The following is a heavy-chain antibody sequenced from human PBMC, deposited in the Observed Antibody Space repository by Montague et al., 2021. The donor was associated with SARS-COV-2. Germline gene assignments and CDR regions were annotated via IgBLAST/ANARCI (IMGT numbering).Heavy chain of an antibody. V-gene: IGHV4-39*01. CDR3: ARQVTGQYFDWILYGMDV. CDR2: IYYSGST. J-gene: IGHJ6*02. D-gene: IGHD3-9*01. Sequence: SETLSLTCTVSGGSISSSSYYWGWIRQPPRKGLEWIGNIYYSGSTYYNPSLKSRVTISVDTSKNQFSLKLSSVTAADTAVYYCARQVTGQYFDWILYGMDVWGQGTTVTVSS. CDR1: GGSISSSSYY.